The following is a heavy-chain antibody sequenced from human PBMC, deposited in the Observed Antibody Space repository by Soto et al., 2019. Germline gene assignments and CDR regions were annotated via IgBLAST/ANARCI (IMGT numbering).Heavy chain of an antibody. Sequence: ASVKVSCKASGYTFTSYDINWVRQATGQGLEWMGWMNPNSGNTDYAQKFQGRVTMTRNTSISTAYMELSSLRSEDTAVYYCARERSAAGAGWFDPWGQGTLVTXSS. J-gene: IGHJ5*02. CDR3: ARERSAAGAGWFDP. V-gene: IGHV1-8*01. CDR1: GYTFTSYD. CDR2: MNPNSGNT. D-gene: IGHD6-13*01.